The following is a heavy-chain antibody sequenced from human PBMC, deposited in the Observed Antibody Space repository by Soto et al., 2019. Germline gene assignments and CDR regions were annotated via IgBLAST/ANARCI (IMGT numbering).Heavy chain of an antibody. CDR2: ISYDGSNK. CDR1: GFTFSSYA. V-gene: IGHV3-30-3*01. Sequence: QVQLVESGGGVVQPGRSLRLSCAASGFTFSSYAMHWVRQAPGKGLEWVAVISYDGSNKYYADSVKGRFTISRDNSKNTLYLQMNSLRAEDTAVYYCARPYYYDSKGGLDYWGQGTLVTVSS. J-gene: IGHJ4*02. CDR3: ARPYYYDSKGGLDY. D-gene: IGHD3-22*01.